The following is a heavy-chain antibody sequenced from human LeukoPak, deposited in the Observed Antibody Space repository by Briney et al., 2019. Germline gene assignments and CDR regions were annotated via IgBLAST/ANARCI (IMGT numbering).Heavy chain of an antibody. V-gene: IGHV1-24*01. D-gene: IGHD3-10*01. CDR2: FDPEDGET. Sequence: GASVKVSCKVSGYTLTELSMHWVRQAPGKGLEWMGGFDPEDGETIYAQKFQGRVTMTEDTSTDTAYMELSSLRSEDTAVYYCATALIALRGFGELLMSFDYWGQGTLVTVSS. J-gene: IGHJ4*02. CDR3: ATALIALRGFGELLMSFDY. CDR1: GYTLTELS.